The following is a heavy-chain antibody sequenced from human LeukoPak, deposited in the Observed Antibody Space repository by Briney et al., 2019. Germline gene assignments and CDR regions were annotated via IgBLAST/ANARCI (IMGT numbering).Heavy chain of an antibody. CDR3: ARDSSSTQQLWFVY. V-gene: IGHV3-30*04. J-gene: IGHJ4*02. D-gene: IGHD5-18*01. CDR1: GFTFSSYA. Sequence: GGSLRLSCAASGFTFSSYAMHWVRQAPGKGLEWVAVISYDGSNKYYADSVKGRFTISRDNSKNTLYLQMNSLRAEDTAVYYCARDSSSTQQLWFVYWGQGTLVTVSS. CDR2: ISYDGSNK.